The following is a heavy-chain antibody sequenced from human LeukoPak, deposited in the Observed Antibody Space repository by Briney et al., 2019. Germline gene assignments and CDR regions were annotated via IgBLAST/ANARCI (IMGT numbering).Heavy chain of an antibody. CDR3: ARAPEYYYVSSGYYPIIDY. D-gene: IGHD3-22*01. CDR2: IIPILGIA. V-gene: IGHV1-69*04. CDR1: GGTFSSYA. J-gene: IGHJ4*02. Sequence: SVKVSCKASGGTFSSYAISWVRQAPGQGLEWMGRIIPILGIANYAQKFQGRVTITADKSTSTAYMELSSLRSEDTAVYYCARAPEYYYVSSGYYPIIDYWGQGTLVTVSS.